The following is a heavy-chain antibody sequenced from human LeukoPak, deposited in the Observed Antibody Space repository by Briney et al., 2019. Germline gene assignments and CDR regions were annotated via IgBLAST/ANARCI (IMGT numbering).Heavy chain of an antibody. Sequence: PSETLSLTCTVSGGSISSYSWNWIRQPAGKGLEWIGRIYTSGSTNYNPSLKSRVTMSVDTSKNQFSLKLSSVTAADTAVYYCARGPYYDILTGSQNWFDPWGQGTLVTVSS. D-gene: IGHD3-9*01. V-gene: IGHV4-4*07. J-gene: IGHJ5*02. CDR1: GGSISSYS. CDR2: IYTSGST. CDR3: ARGPYYDILTGSQNWFDP.